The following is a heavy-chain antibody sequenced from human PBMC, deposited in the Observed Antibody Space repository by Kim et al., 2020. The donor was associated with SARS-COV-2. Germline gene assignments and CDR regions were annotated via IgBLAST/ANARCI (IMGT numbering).Heavy chain of an antibody. D-gene: IGHD3-10*01. CDR1: GFTFSSYT. CDR3: ARVGLDYGSGSYPMY. CDR2: IDTGGTYI. J-gene: IGHJ4*02. V-gene: IGHV3-21*01. Sequence: GGSLRLSCAASGFTFSSYTMNWIRQAPVKGLEWVSSIDTGGTYIYYADSVKGRFTISRDNAENSLYLQMHSLRAEDTAVYYCARVGLDYGSGSYPMYWGQGTLVTVSS.